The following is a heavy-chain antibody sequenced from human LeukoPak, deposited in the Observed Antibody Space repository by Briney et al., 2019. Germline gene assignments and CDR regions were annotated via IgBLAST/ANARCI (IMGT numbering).Heavy chain of an antibody. D-gene: IGHD3-3*01. CDR1: GYSISSGYY. V-gene: IGHV4-38-2*02. Sequence: SETLSLTCTVSGYSISSGYYWGWIRQPPGKGLEWIGSIYHRGSTYYNPSLKSRVTISVDTSKNQFSLKLSSVTAADTAVYYCARARVNYDFWSGFEPATNWFDPWGQGTLVTVSS. J-gene: IGHJ5*02. CDR2: IYHRGST. CDR3: ARARVNYDFWSGFEPATNWFDP.